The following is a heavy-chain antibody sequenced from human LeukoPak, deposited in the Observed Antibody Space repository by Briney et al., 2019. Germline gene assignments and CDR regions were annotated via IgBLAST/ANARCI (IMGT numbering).Heavy chain of an antibody. CDR3: ARLAVAGTDFDY. V-gene: IGHV3-21*01. CDR1: GFTFSSYS. CDR2: ISSSSSYI. J-gene: IGHJ4*02. Sequence: PGGSLRLSCAASGFTFSSYSMSWVRQAPGKGLEWVSSISSSSSYIYYADSVKGRFTISRDNAKNSLYLQMSSLRAEDTAVYYCARLAVAGTDFDYWGQGTLVTVSS. D-gene: IGHD6-19*01.